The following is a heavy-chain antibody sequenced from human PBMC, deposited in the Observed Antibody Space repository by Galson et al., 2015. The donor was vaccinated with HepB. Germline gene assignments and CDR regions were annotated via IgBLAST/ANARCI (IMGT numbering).Heavy chain of an antibody. D-gene: IGHD6-13*01. V-gene: IGHV1-3*01. J-gene: IGHJ6*02. CDR3: ARSAAAGYYYYYGMDV. Sequence: SVKVSCKASGYTFTSYAMHWVRQAPGQRLEWMGWINAGNGNTKYSQKFQGRVTITRDTSASTAYMELSSLRSEDTAVYYCARSAAAGYYYYYGMDVWGQGTTVTVSS. CDR1: GYTFTSYA. CDR2: INAGNGNT.